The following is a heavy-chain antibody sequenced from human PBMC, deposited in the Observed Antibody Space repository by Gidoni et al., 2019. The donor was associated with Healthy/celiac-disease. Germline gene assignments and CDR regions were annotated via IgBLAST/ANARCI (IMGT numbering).Heavy chain of an antibody. CDR3: ASPQPQMATITQFDY. CDR2: ISCSGGSK. V-gene: IGHV3-23*01. D-gene: IGHD5-12*01. CDR1: GFTFSSYA. Sequence: EVQLLESGGGLVQPGGSLRLSCAASGFTFSSYARSWVRQAPWKGLEWVSAISCSGGSKYYADSVKGRFTISRDNSKNTLYLQMNSLRAEDTAVYYCASPQPQMATITQFDYWGQGTLVTVSS. J-gene: IGHJ4*02.